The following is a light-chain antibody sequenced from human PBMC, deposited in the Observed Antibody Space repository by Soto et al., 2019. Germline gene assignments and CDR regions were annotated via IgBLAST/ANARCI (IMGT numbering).Light chain of an antibody. J-gene: IGKJ1*01. CDR1: QSVSSSY. CDR2: GAS. Sequence: EIVLTQSPGTLSLSPGERATLSCRASQSVSSSYLAWYQQKPGQAPRPLIYGASSRAIGIPDRFSGSGSGTAFTLTISRLEPEDFAVYYCQQYGSSPWTFGQGTKVEIE. CDR3: QQYGSSPWT. V-gene: IGKV3-20*01.